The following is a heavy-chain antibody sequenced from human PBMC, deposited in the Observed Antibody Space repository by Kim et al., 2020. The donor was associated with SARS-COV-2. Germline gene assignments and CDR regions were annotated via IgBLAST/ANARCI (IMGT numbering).Heavy chain of an antibody. CDR3: ARGGSGSYRSYFDY. CDR2: ISYVGSNK. CDR1: GFTFSSYA. V-gene: IGHV3-30-3*01. J-gene: IGHJ4*02. D-gene: IGHD3-10*01. Sequence: GGSLRLSCAASGFTFSSYAMHWVRQAPGKGLEWVAVISYVGSNKYYADSVKGRFTISRDNSKNTLYLQMNSLRAEDTAVYYCARGGSGSYRSYFDYWGQGTLVTVSS.